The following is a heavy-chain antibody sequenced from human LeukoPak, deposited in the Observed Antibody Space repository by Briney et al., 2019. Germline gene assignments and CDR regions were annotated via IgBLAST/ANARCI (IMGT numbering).Heavy chain of an antibody. Sequence: GGSLRLSCAASGFTFSSYGMNWVRPAPGKRLEWVSYISSSSDSIYYADSVKGRFTISRDNAENSLYLQMSSLRDEDTAVYYCARAMRSGYDYWGQGTLVTVSS. D-gene: IGHD5-12*01. J-gene: IGHJ4*02. V-gene: IGHV3-48*02. CDR3: ARAMRSGYDY. CDR2: ISSSSDSI. CDR1: GFTFSSYG.